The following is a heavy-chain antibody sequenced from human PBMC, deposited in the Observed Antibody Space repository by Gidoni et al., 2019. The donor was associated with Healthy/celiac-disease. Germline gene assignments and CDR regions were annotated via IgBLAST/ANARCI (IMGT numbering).Heavy chain of an antibody. CDR2: MNPNSGNT. CDR3: ARESRIAVAGPLRWAHY. D-gene: IGHD6-19*01. Sequence: QVQLVQSGAEVKKPGASVKVSCKASGYTFTSYDINWVRQATGQGLEWMGWMNPNSGNTGYAQKFQGRVTMTRNTSISTAYMELSSLRSEDTAVYYCARESRIAVAGPLRWAHYWGQGTLVTVSS. V-gene: IGHV1-8*01. CDR1: GYTFTSYD. J-gene: IGHJ4*02.